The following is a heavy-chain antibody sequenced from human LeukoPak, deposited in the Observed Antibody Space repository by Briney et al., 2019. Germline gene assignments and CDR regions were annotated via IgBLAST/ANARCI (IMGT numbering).Heavy chain of an antibody. D-gene: IGHD4-17*01. V-gene: IGHV3-21*01. J-gene: IGHJ4*02. CDR3: ARDFYGDYACDY. Sequence: PGGSLRLSCAAFGLTFISFSMNWVRQAPGKGLEWVSSISSSSSYIYYADSVKGRFTISRDNAKNSLYLQMNSLRAEDTAVYYCARDFYGDYACDYWGQGTLVTVSS. CDR2: ISSSSSYI. CDR1: GLTFISFS.